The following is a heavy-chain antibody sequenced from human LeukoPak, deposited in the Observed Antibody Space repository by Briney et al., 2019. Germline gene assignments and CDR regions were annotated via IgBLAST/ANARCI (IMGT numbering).Heavy chain of an antibody. D-gene: IGHD2-2*01. Sequence: ASVEVSCKASGYTFTGYYIHWVRRAPGQGLEWMGWINPYSGATNYAQKFQGRVTMTSDTSITTAYMELTRLRSDDTAVYYCVRDGACSSTSCQNFDYWGQGTLVTVPS. CDR1: GYTFTGYY. J-gene: IGHJ4*02. V-gene: IGHV1-2*02. CDR3: VRDGACSSTSCQNFDY. CDR2: INPYSGAT.